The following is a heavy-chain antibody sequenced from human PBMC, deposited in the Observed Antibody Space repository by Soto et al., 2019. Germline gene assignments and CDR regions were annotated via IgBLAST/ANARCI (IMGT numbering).Heavy chain of an antibody. CDR1: GFTVSSNY. CDR2: IYSGGST. D-gene: IGHD3-10*01. J-gene: IGHJ3*02. V-gene: IGHV3-53*01. CDR3: ARRGWFGPQRGAFDI. Sequence: PGGSLRLSCAASGFTVSSNYMSWVRQAPGKGLEWVSVIYSGGSTYYADSVKGRFTISRDNSKNTLYLQMNSLRAEDTAVYYCARRGWFGPQRGAFDIWGQGTMVTVSS.